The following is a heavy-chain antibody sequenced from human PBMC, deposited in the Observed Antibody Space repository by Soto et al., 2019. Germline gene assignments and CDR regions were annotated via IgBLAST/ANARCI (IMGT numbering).Heavy chain of an antibody. V-gene: IGHV1-18*01. Sequence: ASVKVSCKASGYTFTSYGISWVRQAPEQGLEWMGWISAYNGNTNYAQKLQGRVTMTTDTSTSTAYMELRSLRSDDTAVYYCARDGHYGSGSYPLAHFDYWGQGTLVTVSS. D-gene: IGHD3-10*01. J-gene: IGHJ4*02. CDR3: ARDGHYGSGSYPLAHFDY. CDR2: ISAYNGNT. CDR1: GYTFTSYG.